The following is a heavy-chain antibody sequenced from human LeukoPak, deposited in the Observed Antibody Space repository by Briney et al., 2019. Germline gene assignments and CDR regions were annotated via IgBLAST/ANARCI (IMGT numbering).Heavy chain of an antibody. CDR3: ARDYCNNPTCHTREFDY. CDR1: GYTFTSYG. Sequence: GASAKVSCKASGYTFTSYGISWVRQAPGQGLEWMGWISGYNGNTIYAQKLQGRVSMTTDTPTSTAYMDLRSLRSDDTAVYYCARDYCNNPTCHTREFDYWGQGTLVTFSS. CDR2: ISGYNGNT. J-gene: IGHJ4*02. D-gene: IGHD2-21*02. V-gene: IGHV1-18*01.